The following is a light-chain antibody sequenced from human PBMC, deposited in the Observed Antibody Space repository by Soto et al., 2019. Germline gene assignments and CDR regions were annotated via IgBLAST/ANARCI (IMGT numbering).Light chain of an antibody. V-gene: IGLV4-69*01. CDR2: LNSDGSH. CDR1: RGHSSYA. CDR3: QTWGTSLVV. J-gene: IGLJ2*01. Sequence: QAVVTQSPSASASLGASVKLTCTLSRGHSSYAIAWHQQQPEKGPRYLMKLNSDGSHSKGDGIPDRFSGSSSGAERYLTISSLRSEDEADYYCQTWGTSLVVFGGGTKLTVL.